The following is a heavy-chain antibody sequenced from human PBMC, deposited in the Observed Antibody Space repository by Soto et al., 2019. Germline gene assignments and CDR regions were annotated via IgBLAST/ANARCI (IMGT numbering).Heavy chain of an antibody. CDR1: GFTFSNYG. J-gene: IGHJ4*02. CDR2: ISTYNANT. Sequence: ASVKVSCKASGFTFSNYGINWVRQAPGQGLEWMGWISTYNANTNFAQKFQGRVTMTTDTSTSTAYVELSSLRSDDTAVYYCAREDKPGGYTPPGTSGFDSWGQGTLVTVSS. CDR3: AREDKPGGYTPPGTSGFDS. D-gene: IGHD5-12*01. V-gene: IGHV1-18*01.